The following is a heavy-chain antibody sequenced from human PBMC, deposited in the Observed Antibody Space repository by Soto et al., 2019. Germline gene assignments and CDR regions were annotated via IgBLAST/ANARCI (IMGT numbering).Heavy chain of an antibody. J-gene: IGHJ4*02. V-gene: IGHV4-4*07. CDR3: ARSEGRGGGLRLGELSALDY. D-gene: IGHD3-16*02. CDR1: GGSISSYY. CDR2: IYTSGST. Sequence: QVQLQESGPGLVKPSETLSLTCTVSGGSISSYYWSWIRQPAGKGLEWIGRIYTSGSTNYNPSLKSRVTMSVDTSKNQFSLKLSSVTAADTAVYYCARSEGRGGGLRLGELSALDYWGQGTLVTVSS.